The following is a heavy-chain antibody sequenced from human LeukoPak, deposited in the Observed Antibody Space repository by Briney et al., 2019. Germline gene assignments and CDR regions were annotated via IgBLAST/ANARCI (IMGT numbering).Heavy chain of an antibody. V-gene: IGHV3-33*01. J-gene: IGHJ4*02. CDR2: IWYDGSNK. D-gene: IGHD1-26*01. CDR1: GFTFRSYG. CDR3: ARNNGNYVMDV. Sequence: GGSLRLSCAASGFTFRSYGMHWVRQAPGKGLEWVTIIWYDGSNKYYGDSVKGRFAISRDNSANIVYLQMNSLRVEDTAVYYCARNNGNYVMDVWGQGTLVTVSS.